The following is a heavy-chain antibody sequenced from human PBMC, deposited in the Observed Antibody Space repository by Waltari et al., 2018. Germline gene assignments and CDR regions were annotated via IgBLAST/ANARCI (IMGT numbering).Heavy chain of an antibody. CDR3: ATVSGGSYWYFDL. J-gene: IGHJ2*01. CDR2: SVREEGET. CDR1: GYTLTELS. Sequence: QVQLVQSGPEVKKPGASVKVSCKVSGYTLTELSMHWLRQAPGKGLEWMGGSVREEGETIYAPKFQGRVTMTEDKSTDTACMELSSLRSEDAAVYCCATVSGGSYWYFDLWGRGTLVTVSS. V-gene: IGHV1-24*01. D-gene: IGHD3-16*01.